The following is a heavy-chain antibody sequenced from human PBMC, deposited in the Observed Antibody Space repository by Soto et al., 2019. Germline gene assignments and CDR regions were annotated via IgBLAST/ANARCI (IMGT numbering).Heavy chain of an antibody. J-gene: IGHJ4*02. Sequence: SETLSLTCTVSGGSISSSSYYWGWIRQPPGKGLEWIGSIYYSGSTYYNPSLKSRVTISVDTSKNQFSLKLSSVTAADTAVYYCASPGTLYSSSSIDYWGQGTLVTVSS. CDR1: GGSISSSSYY. V-gene: IGHV4-39*01. D-gene: IGHD6-6*01. CDR2: IYYSGST. CDR3: ASPGTLYSSSSIDY.